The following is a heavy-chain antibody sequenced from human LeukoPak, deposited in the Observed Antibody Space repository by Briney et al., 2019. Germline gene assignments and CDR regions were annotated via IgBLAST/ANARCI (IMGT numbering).Heavy chain of an antibody. D-gene: IGHD5-18*01. V-gene: IGHV3-23*01. CDR1: GFTFSSYA. J-gene: IGHJ4*02. CDR3: AKRQEYSFGC. CDR2: ISGSGRST. Sequence: GGSLRLSCAVSGFTFSSYAMSWVRQAPGKGLEWVSAISGSGRSTYYAGSVKGRFTISRDNSQNTLYLQMNSLRVEDTAVYYCAKRQEYSFGCWGQGTLVTVSS.